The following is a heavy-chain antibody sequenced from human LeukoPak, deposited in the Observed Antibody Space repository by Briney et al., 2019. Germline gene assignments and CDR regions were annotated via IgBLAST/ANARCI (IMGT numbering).Heavy chain of an antibody. V-gene: IGHV3-30*02. CDR3: AKGRIAAAGTWPYFDY. CDR2: IRYDGSNK. Sequence: PGGSLRLSCAASGFTFSSYGMHWVRQAPGKGLEWVAFIRYDGSNKYYADSVKGRFTISRDNSKNTLYLQMNSLRAEDTAVYYCAKGRIAAAGTWPYFDYWGQGTLVTVSS. CDR1: GFTFSSYG. J-gene: IGHJ4*02. D-gene: IGHD6-13*01.